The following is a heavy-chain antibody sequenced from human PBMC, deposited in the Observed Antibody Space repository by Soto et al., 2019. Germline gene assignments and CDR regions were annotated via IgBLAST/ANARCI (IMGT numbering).Heavy chain of an antibody. CDR3: ARPTAAAGPYNWFDP. CDR1: GGTFSSYA. CDR2: IIPIFGTA. J-gene: IGHJ5*02. Sequence: SVKVSCKASGGTFSSYAISWVRQAPGQGLEWMGGIIPIFGTANYAQKFQGRVTITADESTSTAYMELSSLRSEDTAVYYCARPTAAAGPYNWFDPWGQGTLVTVSS. V-gene: IGHV1-69*13. D-gene: IGHD6-13*01.